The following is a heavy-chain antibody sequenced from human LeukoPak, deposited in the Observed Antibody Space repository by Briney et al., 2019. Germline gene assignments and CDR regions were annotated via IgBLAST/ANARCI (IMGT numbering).Heavy chain of an antibody. CDR3: AREGALTVTKDAFDI. CDR2: ISSSGSTI. J-gene: IGHJ3*02. CDR1: GFTFSSFE. Sequence: GGSLRLSCAASGFTFSSFEMNWVRQAPGKGLEWVSYISSSGSTIYYADSVKGRFTISRDNAKNSLYLQMNSLRAEDTAVYYCAREGALTVTKDAFDIWGQGTMVTVSS. D-gene: IGHD4-17*01. V-gene: IGHV3-48*03.